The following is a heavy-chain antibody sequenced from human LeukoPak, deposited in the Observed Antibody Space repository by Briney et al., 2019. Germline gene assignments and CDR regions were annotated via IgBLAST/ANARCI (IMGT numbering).Heavy chain of an antibody. V-gene: IGHV4-61*02. CDR1: GGSISSGSYY. D-gene: IGHD6-13*01. CDR2: IYTSGST. J-gene: IGHJ3*02. CDR3: ARDDGSSWYKDAFDI. Sequence: SETLSPTCTVSGGSISSGSYYWSWIRQPAGKGLEWIGRIYTSGSTNYNPSLKSRVTISVDTSKNQFSLKLSSVTAADTAVYYCARDDGSSWYKDAFDIWGQGTMVTVSS.